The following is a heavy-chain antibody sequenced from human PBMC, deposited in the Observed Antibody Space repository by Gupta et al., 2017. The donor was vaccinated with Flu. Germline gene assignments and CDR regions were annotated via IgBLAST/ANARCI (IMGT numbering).Heavy chain of an antibody. V-gene: IGHV3-48*03. CDR3: ARVGQRLVHGGVDR. CDR2: ISYSSGTI. CDR1: GFTFTNSE. D-gene: IGHD3-10*01. J-gene: IGHJ5*02. Sequence: EVQLVESGGAVVHPGGSLRLSCAVSGFTFTNSEMNWFRQSPGKGLEWVSYISYSSGTIYYADSVKGRFTISRDNAKNSLFLQMSGLRGDDTGIYYCARVGQRLVHGGVDRWGQGTLVTVSS.